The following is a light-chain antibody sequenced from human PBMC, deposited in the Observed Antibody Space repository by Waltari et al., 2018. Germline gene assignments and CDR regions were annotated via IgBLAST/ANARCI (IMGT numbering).Light chain of an antibody. V-gene: IGKV3-20*01. CDR3: QQYATSPLT. CDR2: DAS. Sequence: EIVLTQSPGTLSLSPGERASLSCRASQSVSSNYLAWYQQKPGQTPRLLIYDASSRATGIPDRFSGSGSGTDFTLIISRLEPKDFAVFYCQQYATSPLTFGGGTKVEIK. CDR1: QSVSSNY. J-gene: IGKJ4*01.